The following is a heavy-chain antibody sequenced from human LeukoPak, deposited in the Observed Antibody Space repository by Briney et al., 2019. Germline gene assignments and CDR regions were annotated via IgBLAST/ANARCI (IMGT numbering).Heavy chain of an antibody. CDR1: GGSFRGYY. D-gene: IGHD6-13*01. Sequence: SETLSLTCAVYGGSFRGYYWSWLRQPPGKGLDGIGEISHSGSTNYNPSLKSRVTISVDTSKNQFSLKLSSVTAADTAVYYCARIRLEASFSSRKFDYWGQGTLVTVSS. J-gene: IGHJ4*02. CDR3: ARIRLEASFSSRKFDY. V-gene: IGHV4-34*01. CDR2: ISHSGST.